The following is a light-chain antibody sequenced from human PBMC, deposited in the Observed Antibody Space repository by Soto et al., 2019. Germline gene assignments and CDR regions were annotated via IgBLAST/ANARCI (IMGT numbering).Light chain of an antibody. CDR3: SSYTSSSTWV. V-gene: IGLV2-14*01. CDR1: SSDVGGYNY. CDR2: DVS. J-gene: IGLJ3*02. Sequence: QSALTQPASVSGSPGQSITISCTGTSSDVGGYNYVSWYQQHPGKAPKLMIYDVSNRPSGVSNRFSGSKSGNTASLTISGLLAEDEADYYCSSYTSSSTWVFGGGTKVTVL.